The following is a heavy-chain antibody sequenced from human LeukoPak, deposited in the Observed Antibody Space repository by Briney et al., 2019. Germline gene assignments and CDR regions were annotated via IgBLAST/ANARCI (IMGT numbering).Heavy chain of an antibody. J-gene: IGHJ4*02. D-gene: IGHD5-12*01. CDR2: IKQDGSEK. V-gene: IGHV3-7*01. Sequence: GGSLRLSCAASGFTLRHFAMNWVRQAPGKGLEWVANIKQDGSEKYYVDSVKGRFTISRDNAKNSLYLQMNSLRDEDTAVYYCARGSYSGYDSYQDYFDYWGQGTLVTVSS. CDR1: GFTLRHFA. CDR3: ARGSYSGYDSYQDYFDY.